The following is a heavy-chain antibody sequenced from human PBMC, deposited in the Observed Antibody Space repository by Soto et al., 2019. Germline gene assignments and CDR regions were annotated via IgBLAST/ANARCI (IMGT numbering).Heavy chain of an antibody. D-gene: IGHD2-2*01. CDR1: GYTFSDYG. J-gene: IGHJ6*02. Sequence: ASVKVSCKASGYTFSDYGFSWVRQAPGQGLEWMGWINPGNGDTKYSQKFQGRVTITRDTSATTAYMELSSLRSEDSAVFYCARTDCSSTSCYNYYYYGMDVWGQGTTVTVSS. V-gene: IGHV1-3*01. CDR2: INPGNGDT. CDR3: ARTDCSSTSCYNYYYYGMDV.